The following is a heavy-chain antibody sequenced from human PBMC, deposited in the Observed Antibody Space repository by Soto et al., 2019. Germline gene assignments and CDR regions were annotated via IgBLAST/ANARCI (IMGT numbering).Heavy chain of an antibody. Sequence: SGPTLVNPTQTLTLTCTFSGFSLSTSGVGVGWIRQPPGKALEWLALIYWDDDKRYSPSLKSRLTITKDTSKNQVVLTMTNMDPVDTATYYXXHSLNXXSXXWWXSLDYWGQGXXVTXSS. CDR1: GFSLSTSGVG. J-gene: IGHJ4*02. CDR3: XHSLNXXSXXWWXSLDY. D-gene: IGHD2-8*02. CDR2: IYWDDDK. V-gene: IGHV2-5*02.